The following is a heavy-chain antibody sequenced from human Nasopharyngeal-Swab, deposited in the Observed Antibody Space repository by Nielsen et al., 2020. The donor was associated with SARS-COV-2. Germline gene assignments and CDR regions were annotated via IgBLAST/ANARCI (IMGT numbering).Heavy chain of an antibody. D-gene: IGHD3-3*01. CDR2: IYYSGST. CDR3: ARQPRGIFGVVGGVDY. Sequence: SETLSLTCTVSGGSISSYYWSWIRQPPGKGLVWIGYIYYSGSTNYNPSLKSRVTISVDTSKNQFSLKLSSVTAADTAVYYCARQPRGIFGVVGGVDYWGQGTLVTVSS. J-gene: IGHJ4*02. CDR1: GGSISSYY. V-gene: IGHV4-59*01.